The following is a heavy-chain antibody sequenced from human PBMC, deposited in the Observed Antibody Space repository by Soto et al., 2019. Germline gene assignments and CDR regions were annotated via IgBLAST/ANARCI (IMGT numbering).Heavy chain of an antibody. CDR1: GFTFSSYA. J-gene: IGHJ6*02. V-gene: IGHV3-23*01. CDR2: ISGSGGST. D-gene: IGHD6-13*01. Sequence: GSLRLSCAASGFTFSSYAMSWVRQAPGKGLEWVSAISGSGGSTYYADSVKGRFTISRDNSKNTLYLQMNSLRAEDTAVYYCAKGNGRIAAAGLKRSYYYYGMDVWGQGTTVTVSS. CDR3: AKGNGRIAAAGLKRSYYYYGMDV.